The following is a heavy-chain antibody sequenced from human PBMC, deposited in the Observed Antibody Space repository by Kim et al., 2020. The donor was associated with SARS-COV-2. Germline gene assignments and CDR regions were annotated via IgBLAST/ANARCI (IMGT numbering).Heavy chain of an antibody. D-gene: IGHD6-13*01. CDR3: ARHLAGFNYYYYGMDV. CDR2: IYPGDSDT. V-gene: IGHV5-51*01. Sequence: GESLKISCKGSGYSFTSYWIGWVRQMPGKGLEWMGIIYPGDSDTRYSPSFQGQVTISSDKSISTAYLQWSSLKASDTAMYYCARHLAGFNYYYYGMDVWGQGTTVPVSS. J-gene: IGHJ6*02. CDR1: GYSFTSYW.